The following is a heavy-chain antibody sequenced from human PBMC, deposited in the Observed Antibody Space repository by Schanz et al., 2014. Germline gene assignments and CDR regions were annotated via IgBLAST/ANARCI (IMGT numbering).Heavy chain of an antibody. J-gene: IGHJ6*02. CDR2: ISSTSSSK. CDR1: GFTFNSYS. Sequence: EVHLVESGGGLGQRGGSLIVSCEGSGFTFNSYSMNWVRQAPGKGLEWISYISSTSSSKDYADSVKGRFTISRDNAKGSVYLQMNSLRAEDTAVYYCARGHYGLDVWGPGTSVTVSS. D-gene: IGHD3-10*01. CDR3: ARGHYGLDV. V-gene: IGHV3-48*04.